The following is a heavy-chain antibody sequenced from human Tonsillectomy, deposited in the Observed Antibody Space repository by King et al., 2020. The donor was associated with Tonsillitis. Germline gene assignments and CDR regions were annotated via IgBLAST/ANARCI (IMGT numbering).Heavy chain of an antibody. Sequence: VQLVESGGGVVQPGRSLRLSCAASGFVFGSFGMHWVRQTPGKGLEWVAVISSDGSKIYYGNSVRGRVTISKDNSENTLYLEMNNLRPEDTAVYLCAKDSYYYSSGSLDFWGQGTLVTVSS. V-gene: IGHV3-30*18. CDR1: GFVFGSFG. CDR3: AKDSYYYSSGSLDF. D-gene: IGHD3-22*01. CDR2: ISSDGSKI. J-gene: IGHJ1*01.